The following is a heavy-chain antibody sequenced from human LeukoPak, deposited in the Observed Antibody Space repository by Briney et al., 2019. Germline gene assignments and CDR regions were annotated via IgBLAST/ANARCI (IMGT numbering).Heavy chain of an antibody. D-gene: IGHD6-25*01. J-gene: IGHJ3*02. CDR3: ARERLSAFDI. V-gene: IGHV3-48*03. CDR2: ISSSGSTI. CDR1: GFTFSSYE. Sequence: PGGSLRLSCAASGFTFSSYEMNWVRQAPGKGLEWVSYISSSGSTIYYADSVKGRLTISRDNAKNSLYLQMNSLRAEDTAVYYCARERLSAFDIWGQGTMVTVSS.